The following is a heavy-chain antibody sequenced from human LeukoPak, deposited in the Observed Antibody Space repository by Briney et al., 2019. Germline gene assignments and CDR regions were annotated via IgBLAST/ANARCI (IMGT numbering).Heavy chain of an antibody. CDR2: ISAYNGNT. V-gene: IGHV1-18*01. CDR3: ARVGGIAALLYYFDY. D-gene: IGHD6-6*01. J-gene: IGHJ4*02. CDR1: GYTFTSYG. Sequence: ASVNVSCKASGYTFTSYGISWVRQAPGQGLEWMGWISAYNGNTNYAQKLQGRVTMTTDTSTSTAYMELRSLRSDDTAVYYCARVGGIAALLYYFDYWGQGTLVTVSS.